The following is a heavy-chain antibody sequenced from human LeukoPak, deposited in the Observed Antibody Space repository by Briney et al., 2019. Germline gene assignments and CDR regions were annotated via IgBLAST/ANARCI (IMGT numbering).Heavy chain of an antibody. D-gene: IGHD3-22*01. J-gene: IGHJ4*02. V-gene: IGHV4-59*01. CDR1: GGSISSYY. CDR3: ARDSVDSSGSFYFDY. CDR2: IYYSGST. Sequence: SETLSLTCTVSGGSISSYYWSWIRQPPGKGLEWIGYIYYSGSTNYNPSLNSRVTISVDTSKNQFSLKLSSVTAADTAVYYCARDSVDSSGSFYFDYWGQGTLVTVSS.